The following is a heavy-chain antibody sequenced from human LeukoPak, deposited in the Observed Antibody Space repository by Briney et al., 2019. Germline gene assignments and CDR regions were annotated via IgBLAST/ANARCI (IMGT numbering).Heavy chain of an antibody. V-gene: IGHV4-34*01. CDR2: IDQSGTS. CDR3: ARARGTETIDY. Sequence: PSETLSLTCAVYGESFSGYSWNWIRQPPGKGLEWIGDIDQSGTSNYNPSLKSRVTMSVDTSKNQFSLKMRSVTAADTAVYYCARARGTETIDYWGQGTLVTVSS. D-gene: IGHD1/OR15-1a*01. J-gene: IGHJ4*02. CDR1: GESFSGYS.